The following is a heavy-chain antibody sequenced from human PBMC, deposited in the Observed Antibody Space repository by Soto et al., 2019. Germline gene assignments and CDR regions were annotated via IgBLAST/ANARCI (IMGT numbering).Heavy chain of an antibody. V-gene: IGHV3-23*01. CDR3: AKHNTDGYSKAVFYH. Sequence: GGSLRLSCAASGFTFSNYGMHWVRQTPGKGLEWVSGISGSGGGTYYADSVKGRFTISRDNSKNTVYLQMNSLRAEDTAVYYCAKHNTDGYSKAVFYHWGQGTLVTVSS. J-gene: IGHJ4*02. CDR2: ISGSGGGT. CDR1: GFTFSNYG. D-gene: IGHD4-4*01.